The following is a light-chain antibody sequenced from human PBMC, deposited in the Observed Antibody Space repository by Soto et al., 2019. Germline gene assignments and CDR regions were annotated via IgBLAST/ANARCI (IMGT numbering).Light chain of an antibody. CDR1: QSIGGW. J-gene: IGKJ1*01. Sequence: DIQMTQSPSALSASVGDRVTITCRASQSIGGWLAWYQQKAGKAPKVLIYATSTLLSGVPLRFSGSRSGTQFALSMSSLQPDDSATYYCQQYSTWWTFGQGTKVEIK. V-gene: IGKV1-5*03. CDR3: QQYSTWWT. CDR2: ATS.